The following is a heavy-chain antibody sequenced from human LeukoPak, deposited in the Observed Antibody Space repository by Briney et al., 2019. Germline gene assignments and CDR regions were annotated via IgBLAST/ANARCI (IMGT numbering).Heavy chain of an antibody. V-gene: IGHV4-34*01. Sequence: SETLSLTCAVYGGSFSGYYWSWIRQPPGKGLEWIGEINHSGSTNCNPSLKSRVTISVDTSKNQFSLKLSSVTAADTAVYYCARRPRGVAKVNWFDPWGQGTLVTVSS. D-gene: IGHD3-10*01. J-gene: IGHJ5*02. CDR1: GGSFSGYY. CDR3: ARRPRGVAKVNWFDP. CDR2: INHSGST.